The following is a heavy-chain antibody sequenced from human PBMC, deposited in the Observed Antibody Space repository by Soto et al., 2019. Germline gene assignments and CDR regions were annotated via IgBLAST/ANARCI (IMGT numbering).Heavy chain of an antibody. CDR3: ARHSYYSNPLRFDP. CDR1: GGSITGYY. CDR2: IHYSGST. V-gene: IGHV4-59*08. D-gene: IGHD4-4*01. Sequence: QVQLQESGPGLVQPSETLSLTCTVSGGSITGYYWSWIRQPPGKGPEWIGNIHYSGSTNYNPSLTGRVTISADTSKNQFSLRLTSVTAAETAVYYCARHSYYSNPLRFDPWGQGTLVTVSS. J-gene: IGHJ5*02.